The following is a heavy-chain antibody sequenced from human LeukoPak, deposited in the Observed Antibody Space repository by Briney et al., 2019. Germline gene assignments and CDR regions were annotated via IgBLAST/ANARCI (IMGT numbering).Heavy chain of an antibody. J-gene: IGHJ4*02. V-gene: IGHV3-33*01. CDR1: GFTFSSYG. CDR2: IWYDGSNK. Sequence: GGSLRLSCAASGFTFSSYGMHWVRQAPGKELEWVAVIWYDGSNKYYADSVKGRFTISRDNSKNTLYLQMNSLRAEDTAVYYCARDHCSSTSCLGVFGYWGQGTLVTVSS. CDR3: ARDHCSSTSCLGVFGY. D-gene: IGHD2-2*01.